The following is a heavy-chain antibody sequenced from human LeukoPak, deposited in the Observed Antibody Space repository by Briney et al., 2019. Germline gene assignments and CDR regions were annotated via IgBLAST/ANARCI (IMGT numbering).Heavy chain of an antibody. J-gene: IGHJ4*02. CDR3: AKWGDYDVLTGYYVPDY. CDR2: ILGSGGST. Sequence: GGSLGLSCAASGFTFSNYAMSWVRQAPGKGLEWVSAILGSGGSTYYADSVKGRFTVSRDNSKSALYLQMNSLRAEDTALYYCAKWGDYDVLTGYYVPDYWGQGTLVTVSS. CDR1: GFTFSNYA. D-gene: IGHD3-9*01. V-gene: IGHV3-23*01.